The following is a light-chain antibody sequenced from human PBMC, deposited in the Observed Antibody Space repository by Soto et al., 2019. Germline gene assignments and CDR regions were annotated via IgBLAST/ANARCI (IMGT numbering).Light chain of an antibody. CDR1: QSVSRY. CDR3: QQRSNWIT. V-gene: IGKV3-11*01. J-gene: IGKJ5*01. CDR2: DAS. Sequence: EIVFTHSPATLSLSPGERATLSCRASQSVSRYLAWYQQKPGQAPRLLIYDASNRATGIPARFSGSGSGTDFTLTISSLEPEDFAVYYCQQRSNWITFGQGTRLEIK.